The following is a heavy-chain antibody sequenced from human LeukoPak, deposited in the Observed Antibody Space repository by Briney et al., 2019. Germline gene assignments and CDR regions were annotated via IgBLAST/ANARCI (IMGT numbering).Heavy chain of an antibody. Sequence: VDSVTLSCKASGYTFTSYGISWVRQAPGQGLEWMGWIRAYNGNTNYAQKLQGRVTMTTDTSTSTAYMELRSLRSDDTAVYCCARGPWYYDILTGYFGFDYWGQGTLVTVSS. CDR1: GYTFTSYG. CDR3: ARGPWYYDILTGYFGFDY. J-gene: IGHJ4*02. CDR2: IRAYNGNT. V-gene: IGHV1-18*01. D-gene: IGHD3-9*01.